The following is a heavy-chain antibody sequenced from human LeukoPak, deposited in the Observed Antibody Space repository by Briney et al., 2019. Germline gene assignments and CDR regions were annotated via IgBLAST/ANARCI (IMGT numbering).Heavy chain of an antibody. Sequence: SETLSLTCTVSGGSISSYYWSWIRQPAGKGLEWIGRIYTSGSTNYNPSLKSRVTMSVDTSKNQFSLKLSSVTAADTAVYYCARHRGDIVLMVYANDAFDIWGQGTMVTVSS. CDR2: IYTSGST. D-gene: IGHD2-8*01. CDR3: ARHRGDIVLMVYANDAFDI. J-gene: IGHJ3*02. CDR1: GGSISSYY. V-gene: IGHV4-4*07.